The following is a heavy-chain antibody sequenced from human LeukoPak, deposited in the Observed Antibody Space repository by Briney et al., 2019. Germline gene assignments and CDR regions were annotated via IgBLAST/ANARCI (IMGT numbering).Heavy chain of an antibody. CDR1: GYTFSSYY. J-gene: IGHJ4*02. CDR2: ISPSGGST. Sequence: ASVKVSCKASGYTFSSYYMHWARQAPGQGLEWMGIISPSGGSTTYAQKFQGRITMARDTSTSTVYMELSSLRSADTAVYYCARSDSSASLYYFAYWGQGTLVTVSS. D-gene: IGHD3-22*01. CDR3: ARSDSSASLYYFAY. V-gene: IGHV1-46*01.